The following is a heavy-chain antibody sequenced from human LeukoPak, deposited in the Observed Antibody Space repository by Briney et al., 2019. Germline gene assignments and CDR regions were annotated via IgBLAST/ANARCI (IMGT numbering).Heavy chain of an antibody. Sequence: PGRSLRLSCAASGFTFSSYGMHWVRQAPGKGLEWVAVIWYDGSNKYYADSVKGRFTISRDNSKNTLYLQMNSLRAEDTAVFYCARYKTAGDYFDYWGQGTLVTVSS. D-gene: IGHD2-21*02. CDR3: ARYKTAGDYFDY. CDR1: GFTFSSYG. J-gene: IGHJ4*02. CDR2: IWYDGSNK. V-gene: IGHV3-33*01.